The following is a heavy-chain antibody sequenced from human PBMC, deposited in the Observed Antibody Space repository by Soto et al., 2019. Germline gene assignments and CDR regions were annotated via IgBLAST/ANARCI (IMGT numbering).Heavy chain of an antibody. V-gene: IGHV1-18*04. CDR1: GYTFTTHG. CDR3: ARVGPPYSGDAWFDP. Sequence: ASVEVSSKASGYTFTTHGMHWVRQAPGQSLEWMGWISAYNGNTKHAQRLQGRVTMTTDTSTSTAYMELRSLRSDDTAVYYCARVGPPYSGDAWFDPWGQGTLVTVSS. J-gene: IGHJ5*02. D-gene: IGHD6-25*01. CDR2: ISAYNGNT.